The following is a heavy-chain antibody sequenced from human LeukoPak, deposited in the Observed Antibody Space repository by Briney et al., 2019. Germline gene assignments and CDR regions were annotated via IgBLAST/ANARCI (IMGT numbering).Heavy chain of an antibody. CDR3: AADCSSTSCRGAALFDY. D-gene: IGHD2-2*01. J-gene: IGHJ4*02. V-gene: IGHV3-11*01. CDR1: GFTFSDYY. CDR2: ISSSGSTI. Sequence: GGSLRLSCAASGFTFSDYYMSWIRQAPGKGLEWVSYISSSGSTIYYADSVKGRFTISRDNAKNSLYLQMNSLRAEDTAVYYCAADCSSTSCRGAALFDYWGQGTLVTVSS.